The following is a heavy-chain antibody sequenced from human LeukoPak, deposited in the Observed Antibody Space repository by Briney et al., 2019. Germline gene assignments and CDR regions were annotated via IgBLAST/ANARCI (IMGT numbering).Heavy chain of an antibody. Sequence: GGSLRLSCAASGFTFSSYWMHWVRQAPGKGLVWVSRINSDGSSTSYADSAKGRFTISRDNAKNTLYPQMNSLRAEDTAVYYCARSMVRGVIDYWGQGTLVTVSS. CDR2: INSDGSST. CDR1: GFTFSSYW. J-gene: IGHJ4*02. V-gene: IGHV3-74*01. CDR3: ARSMVRGVIDY. D-gene: IGHD3-10*01.